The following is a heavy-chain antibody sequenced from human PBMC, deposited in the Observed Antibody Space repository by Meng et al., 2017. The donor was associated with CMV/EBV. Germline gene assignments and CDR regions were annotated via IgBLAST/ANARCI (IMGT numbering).Heavy chain of an antibody. D-gene: IGHD6-13*01. V-gene: IGHV1-18*01. CDR1: GYTFTSYG. Sequence: LSCKASGYTFTSYGISWVRQAPGQGLEWMGWISAYNGNTNYAQKLQGRVTMTTDTSTSTAYMELRSLRSDDTAVYYCARSTKYSSSWFFDYWGQGTLVTVSS. CDR3: ARSTKYSSSWFFDY. J-gene: IGHJ4*02. CDR2: ISAYNGNT.